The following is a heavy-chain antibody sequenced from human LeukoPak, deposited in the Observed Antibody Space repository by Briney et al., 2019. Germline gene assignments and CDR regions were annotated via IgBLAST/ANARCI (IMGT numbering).Heavy chain of an antibody. D-gene: IGHD6-13*01. Sequence: GGSLRLSCAASGFTFSSYGMHWVRQAPGKGLEWVAVISFDGSNKYYADSVKGRFTIPRDNSKNTLYLQMNSLRAEDTAVYYCAKDLSGIQDYYYGMDVWGKGTTVTVSS. V-gene: IGHV3-30*18. CDR1: GFTFSSYG. J-gene: IGHJ6*04. CDR3: AKDLSGIQDYYYGMDV. CDR2: ISFDGSNK.